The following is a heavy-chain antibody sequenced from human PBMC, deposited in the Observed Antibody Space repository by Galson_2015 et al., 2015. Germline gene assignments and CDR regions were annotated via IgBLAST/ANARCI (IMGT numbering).Heavy chain of an antibody. J-gene: IGHJ6*02. CDR2: INPANYNT. CDR3: ARATVTHKSFYYYGMDV. V-gene: IGHV1-3*01. Sequence: CKAAGYTFTNYALHWVRQAPGQSLEWMGWINPANYNTKYSQNFQGRVTMTRDTSASTAYMELSSLRSEDTAVYYCARATVTHKSFYYYGMDVWGQGTTVTVSS. CDR1: GYTFTNYA. D-gene: IGHD4-17*01.